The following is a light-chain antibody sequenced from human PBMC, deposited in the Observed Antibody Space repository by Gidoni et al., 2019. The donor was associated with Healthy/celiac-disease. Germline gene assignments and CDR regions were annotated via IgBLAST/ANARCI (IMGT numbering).Light chain of an antibody. CDR2: GTS. CDR1: QSVSSSY. CDR3: QQYGSSPLFT. J-gene: IGKJ3*01. Sequence: DIVLTQSPGTLSLSPGERATLSCRASQSVSSSYLAWCQQKPGQAPRLLIYGTSSRATGIPDRFSGSGSGTDFTLTISRLEPEDFAVYYCQQYGSSPLFTFGPGTKVDIK. V-gene: IGKV3-20*01.